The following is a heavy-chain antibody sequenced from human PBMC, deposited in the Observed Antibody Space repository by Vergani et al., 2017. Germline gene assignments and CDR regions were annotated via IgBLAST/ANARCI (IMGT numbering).Heavy chain of an antibody. CDR2: ISGHDHRT. CDR1: GFRFREHG. Sequence: EVQLLESGGGSVQPGESLRLSCVASGFRFREHGMNWVRQAPGKGLEWGSGISGHDHRTLYADSVKGRFIISRDDSKNTLYLQMSSLRVEDTAIYYCAERYGDDGYSPFWGQGTLVTVSS. V-gene: IGHV3-23*01. D-gene: IGHD5-18*01. J-gene: IGHJ4*02. CDR3: AERYGDDGYSPF.